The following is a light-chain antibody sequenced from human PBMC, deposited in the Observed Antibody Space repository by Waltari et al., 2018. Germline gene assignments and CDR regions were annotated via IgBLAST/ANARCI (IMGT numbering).Light chain of an antibody. CDR2: EVS. CDR1: CTDLGTYTH. V-gene: IGLV2-8*01. J-gene: IGLJ2*01. Sequence: QSALTQPPSASGSPGQSVTIPCPGTCTDLGTYTHFSWYPQHPGKAPQLILYEVSRRPSGVPDRFSGSRFGDTASLTVSGLQADDEAEYYCSSYAGSYYFISFGGGTKLTVL. CDR3: SSYAGSYYFIS.